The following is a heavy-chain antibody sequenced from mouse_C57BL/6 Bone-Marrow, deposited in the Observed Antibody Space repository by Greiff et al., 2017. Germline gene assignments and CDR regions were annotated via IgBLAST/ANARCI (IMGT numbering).Heavy chain of an antibody. CDR3: AGARDRGWFAY. V-gene: IGHV1-64*01. J-gene: IGHJ3*01. CDR1: GYTFTSYW. Sequence: QVQLQQSGAELVKPGASVKLSCKASGYTFTSYWMHWVKQRPGQGLEWIGMIHPNSGSTNYNEKFKSKATLTVDKSSSTAYMQLSSLTSEDSAVYYCAGARDRGWFAYWGQGTLVTVSA. D-gene: IGHD3-3*01. CDR2: IHPNSGST.